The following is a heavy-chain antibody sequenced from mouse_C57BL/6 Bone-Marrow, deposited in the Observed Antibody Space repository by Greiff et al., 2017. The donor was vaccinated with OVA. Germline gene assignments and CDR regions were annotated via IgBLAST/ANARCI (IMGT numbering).Heavy chain of an antibody. J-gene: IGHJ3*01. Sequence: VQLQQSGPGLVKPSQSLSLTCSVTGYSITSGYYWNWIRQFPGNKLEWMGYISYDGSNNYNPSLKNRISITRDTSKNQFFLKLNSVTTEDTATYYCARRGGYDYDVPFAYWGQGTLVTVSA. V-gene: IGHV3-6*01. CDR2: ISYDGSN. D-gene: IGHD2-4*01. CDR3: ARRGGYDYDVPFAY. CDR1: GYSITSGYY.